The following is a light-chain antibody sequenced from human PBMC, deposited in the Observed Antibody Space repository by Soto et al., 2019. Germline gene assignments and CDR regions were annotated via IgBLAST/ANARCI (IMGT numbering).Light chain of an antibody. Sequence: NFMLTQQHSVSESPGKTVTISCTRSSGSIASNYVQWYQQRPGSAPTTVIYEHNQRPSGVPDRFSGSTDGSSNSASLTISGLQTEDEADYYCQSYDSYTVVFGGGTKLTVL. J-gene: IGLJ2*01. CDR2: EHN. V-gene: IGLV6-57*04. CDR1: SGSIASNY. CDR3: QSYDSYTVV.